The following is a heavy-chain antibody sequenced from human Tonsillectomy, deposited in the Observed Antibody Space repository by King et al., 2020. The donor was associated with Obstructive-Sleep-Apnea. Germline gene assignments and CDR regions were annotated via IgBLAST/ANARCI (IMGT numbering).Heavy chain of an antibody. CDR1: GFTFSSYS. J-gene: IGHJ4*02. CDR2: ISSSSSTI. V-gene: IGHV3-48*04. Sequence: VQLVVSGGGLVQPGGSLRLSCAASGFTFSSYSMNWVRQAPGKGLEWVSYISSSSSTIYYADSVKGRFTISRDNAKNSLYLQMNSLSAEDTAVYYCAREAGYYDSSGYCDYWGQGTLVTVSS. D-gene: IGHD3-22*01. CDR3: AREAGYYDSSGYCDY.